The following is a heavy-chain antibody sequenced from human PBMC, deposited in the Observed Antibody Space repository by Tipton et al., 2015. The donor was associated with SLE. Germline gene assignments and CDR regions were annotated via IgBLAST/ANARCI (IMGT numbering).Heavy chain of an antibody. CDR3: ATRYYDYIWGGSRKYFFDY. CDR1: GYSISTGFY. D-gene: IGHD3-16*01. CDR2: VSPSGDT. V-gene: IGHV4-38-2*02. J-gene: IGHJ4*02. Sequence: TLSLTCTVSGYSISTGFYWGWIRQPPGKGLDWIGHVSPSGDTNYNPSLESRVTISRDTPNNQSSLKLNAVTAAGTAIYYCATRYYDYIWGGSRKYFFDYWGQGALVTVSS.